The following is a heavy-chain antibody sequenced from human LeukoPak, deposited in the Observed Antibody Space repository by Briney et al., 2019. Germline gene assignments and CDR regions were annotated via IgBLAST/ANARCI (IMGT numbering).Heavy chain of an antibody. Sequence: PGGSLRLSCAASGFTFSSYEMNWVRQAPGKGLEWVSYISASGSTKHYADSVKGRFTISRDNAKNSLYLQMNSLRAEDTAVYYCARLVGGYFNNYFDFWGQGTLVTVSS. J-gene: IGHJ4*02. CDR2: ISASGSTK. CDR1: GFTFSSYE. CDR3: ARLVGGYFNNYFDF. D-gene: IGHD3-22*01. V-gene: IGHV3-48*03.